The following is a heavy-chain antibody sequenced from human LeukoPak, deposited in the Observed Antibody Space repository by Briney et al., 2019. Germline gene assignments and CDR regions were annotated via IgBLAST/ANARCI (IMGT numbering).Heavy chain of an antibody. D-gene: IGHD2-2*01. CDR2: IYYSGST. CDR1: GGSISSSSYY. Sequence: SETLSLICTVSGGSISSSSYYWGWIRQPPGKGLEWIGSIYYSGSTYYNPSLKSRVTISVDTSKNQFSLKLSSVTAADTAVYYCARHTYCSSTSCLYYYYYYMDVWGKGTTVTVSS. J-gene: IGHJ6*03. V-gene: IGHV4-39*01. CDR3: ARHTYCSSTSCLYYYYYYMDV.